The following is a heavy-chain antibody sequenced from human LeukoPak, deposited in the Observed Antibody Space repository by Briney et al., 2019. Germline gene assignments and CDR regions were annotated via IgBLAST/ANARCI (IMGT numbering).Heavy chain of an antibody. CDR2: ISTTGGYT. Sequence: PGGSLRLSCVGSGFSFSTYDMGWARQTPGKGLEWVSAISTTGGYTEDADSVKGRFTISRDNSQNTLFLQMHSLRAEDTAVYYCAKKPATIKFPFDIWGQGTLVTVSP. CDR3: AKKPATIKFPFDI. CDR1: GFSFSTYD. D-gene: IGHD5-24*01. J-gene: IGHJ4*02. V-gene: IGHV3-23*01.